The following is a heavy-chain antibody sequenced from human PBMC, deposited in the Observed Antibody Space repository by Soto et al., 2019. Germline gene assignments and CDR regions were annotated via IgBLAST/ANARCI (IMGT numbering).Heavy chain of an antibody. CDR1: GFTFSNAW. CDR2: IKSKTDGGTT. V-gene: IGHV3-15*01. D-gene: IGHD6-13*01. Sequence: GSLRLSCAASGFTFSNAWMSWVRQAPGKGLEWVGRIKSKTDGGTTDYAAPVKGRFTISRDDSKNTLYLQMNSLKTEDTAVYYCTTARYSSSWYRGYYYYGMDVWGQGTTVTVSS. CDR3: TTARYSSSWYRGYYYYGMDV. J-gene: IGHJ6*02.